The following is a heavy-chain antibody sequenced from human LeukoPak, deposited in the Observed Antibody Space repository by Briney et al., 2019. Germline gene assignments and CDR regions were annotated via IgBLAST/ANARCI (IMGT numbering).Heavy chain of an antibody. CDR2: INHSGST. CDR3: ARGRYSNYANDY. J-gene: IGHJ4*02. Sequence: SETLSLTCAVYGGSFSGYYWSWIRQPPGKGLEWIGEINHSGSTNYNPSLKSRVTISADTSKNQFSLKLSSVTAADTAVYYCARGRYSNYANDYWGQGTLVTVSS. D-gene: IGHD4-11*01. CDR1: GGSFSGYY. V-gene: IGHV4-34*01.